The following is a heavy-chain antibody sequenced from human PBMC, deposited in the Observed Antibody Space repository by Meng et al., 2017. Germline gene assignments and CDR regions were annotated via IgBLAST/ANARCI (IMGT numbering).Heavy chain of an antibody. D-gene: IGHD1-14*01. V-gene: IGHV3-7*01. CDR2: IKQDGSEK. J-gene: IGHJ6*02. Sequence: GGSLRLSCAASGFTFSSYWMSWVRQAPGKGLEWVANIKQDGSEKYYVDSVKGRFTISRGNAKNSLYLQMNSLRAEDTAVYYCARDRSRYLSGMDVWGQGTTVTVSS. CDR1: GFTFSSYW. CDR3: ARDRSRYLSGMDV.